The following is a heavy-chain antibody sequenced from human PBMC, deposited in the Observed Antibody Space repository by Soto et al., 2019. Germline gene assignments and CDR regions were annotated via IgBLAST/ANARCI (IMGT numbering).Heavy chain of an antibody. Sequence: PSETLSLTCTVSGGSISSGGYYWSWIRQHPGKGLEWIGYIYYSGSTYYNPSLKSRVTISVDTSKNQFSLKLSSVTAADTAVYYCARGAMVPAAIEERIYYYGMDVWGQGTTVTVSS. D-gene: IGHD2-2*01. V-gene: IGHV4-31*03. J-gene: IGHJ6*02. CDR1: GGSISSGGYY. CDR2: IYYSGST. CDR3: ARGAMVPAAIEERIYYYGMDV.